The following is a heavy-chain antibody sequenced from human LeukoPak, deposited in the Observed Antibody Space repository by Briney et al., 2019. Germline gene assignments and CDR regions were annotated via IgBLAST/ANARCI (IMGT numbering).Heavy chain of an antibody. Sequence: SETLSLTCTVSGGSISSSSYYWGWIRLPPGKGLEWIGSIYYVGNTYYNPSLKSRVTISVDTSKNQFSLKLSSVTAADTAVYYCARDRSGYCSGGSCYSAGFFDYWGQGTLVIVSS. CDR3: ARDRSGYCSGGSCYSAGFFDY. CDR1: GGSISSSSYY. V-gene: IGHV4-39*07. CDR2: IYYVGNT. J-gene: IGHJ4*02. D-gene: IGHD2-15*01.